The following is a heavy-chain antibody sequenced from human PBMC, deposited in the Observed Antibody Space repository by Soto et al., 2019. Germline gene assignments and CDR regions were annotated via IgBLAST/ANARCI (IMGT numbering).Heavy chain of an antibody. D-gene: IGHD6-19*01. CDR3: AKGGSGWDGMDV. Sequence: ESGGGVVQPGRSLRLSCAASGFTFSSYGMHWVRQAPGKGLEWVAVISYDGSNKYYADSVKGRFTISRDNSKNTLYLQMNSLRAEDTAVYYCAKGGSGWDGMDVWGQGTTVTVSS. J-gene: IGHJ6*02. CDR2: ISYDGSNK. CDR1: GFTFSSYG. V-gene: IGHV3-30*18.